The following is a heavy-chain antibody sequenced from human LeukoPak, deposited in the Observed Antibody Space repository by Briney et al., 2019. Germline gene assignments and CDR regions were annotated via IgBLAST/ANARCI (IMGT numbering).Heavy chain of an antibody. CDR3: ARDGVSIAAAFDY. CDR1: GFTFSSYG. CDR2: IWYDGSNK. J-gene: IGHJ4*02. D-gene: IGHD6-13*01. V-gene: IGHV3-33*01. Sequence: PGGSLRLSCAASGFTFSSYGMHWVRQAPGKGLEWVAVIWYDGSNKYYADSVKGRFTISRDNSKNTLYLQMNSLRAEDTAVYYCARDGVSIAAAFDYWGQGTLVTVSS.